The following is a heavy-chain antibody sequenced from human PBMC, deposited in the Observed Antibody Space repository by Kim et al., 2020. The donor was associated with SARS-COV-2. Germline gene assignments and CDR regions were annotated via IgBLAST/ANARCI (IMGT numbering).Heavy chain of an antibody. J-gene: IGHJ3*02. CDR3: ARGELIRKYYYDSSGHHDAFDI. D-gene: IGHD3-22*01. CDR1: GYTFTSYY. CDR2: INPSGGST. Sequence: ASVKVSCKASGYTFTSYYMHWVRQAPGQGLEWMGIINPSGGSTSYAQKFQGRVTMTRDTSTSTVYMELSSLRSEDTAVYYCARGELIRKYYYDSSGHHDAFDIWGQGTMVTVSS. V-gene: IGHV1-46*01.